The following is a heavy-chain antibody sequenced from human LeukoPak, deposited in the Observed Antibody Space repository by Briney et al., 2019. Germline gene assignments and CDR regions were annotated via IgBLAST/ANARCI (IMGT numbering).Heavy chain of an antibody. CDR1: GGSISSYY. J-gene: IGHJ4*02. Sequence: PSETLSLTCTVSGGSISSYYWCWVRQPAGKGLEWIGRIYTSGSTNYNPSLKSRVTMSVETSKNQFSLKLSSVTAADTAVYYCARERSKQWLVQGGAFDYWGQGTLVTVSS. V-gene: IGHV4-4*07. D-gene: IGHD6-19*01. CDR3: ARERSKQWLVQGGAFDY. CDR2: IYTSGST.